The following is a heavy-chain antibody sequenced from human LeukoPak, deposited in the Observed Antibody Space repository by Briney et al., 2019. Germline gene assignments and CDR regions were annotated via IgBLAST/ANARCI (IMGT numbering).Heavy chain of an antibody. Sequence: GGSLRLSCAASGFTFSSYAMSWVRQAPGKGLEWVSAISGSGGSTYYADSVKGRFTISRDNSKNTLYLQMNSLRAEDTAVYYCAKSPVKGGYYDSSGYIDYWGQGTLVTVSS. CDR1: GFTFSSYA. V-gene: IGHV3-23*01. D-gene: IGHD3-22*01. CDR2: ISGSGGST. CDR3: AKSPVKGGYYDSSGYIDY. J-gene: IGHJ4*02.